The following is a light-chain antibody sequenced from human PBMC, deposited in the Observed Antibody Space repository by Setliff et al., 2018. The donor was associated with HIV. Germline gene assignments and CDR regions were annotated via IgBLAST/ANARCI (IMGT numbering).Light chain of an antibody. CDR2: EVS. CDR1: SSDVGSYNL. Sequence: QSVLTQPASVSGSPGQSITISCTGTSSDVGSYNLVSWYQQHPGKAPKLMVSEVSKRPSGVSNRFSGSKSGNTASLTISGLQAEDEADYYCCSYAGSSTFVVVGGGTK. V-gene: IGLV2-23*02. J-gene: IGLJ2*01. CDR3: CSYAGSSTFVV.